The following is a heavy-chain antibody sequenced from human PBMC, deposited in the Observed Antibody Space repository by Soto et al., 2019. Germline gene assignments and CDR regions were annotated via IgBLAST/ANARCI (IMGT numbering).Heavy chain of an antibody. Sequence: VQLQQWGAGLLKPSETLSLTCAVYGGSFSGYCWSWIRQTPGERLEWVGDICHGGGANYNPSLKSRVSFSMDPSKNQFSLKLNAVMAADTAVYYCAGYSISWSKYVKHWGRGSLVTVSS. J-gene: IGHJ1*01. CDR2: ICHGGGA. V-gene: IGHV4-34*01. CDR1: GGSFSGYC. D-gene: IGHD6-13*01. CDR3: AGYSISWSKYVKH.